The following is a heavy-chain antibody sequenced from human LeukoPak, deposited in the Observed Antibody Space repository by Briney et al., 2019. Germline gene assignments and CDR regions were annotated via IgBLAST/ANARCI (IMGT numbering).Heavy chain of an antibody. D-gene: IGHD2-15*01. Sequence: PSQTLSLTCTVSGGSISSGDYYWSWIRQPPGKGLEWTGYIYYSGSTYYNPSLKSRVTISVDTSKIKFSLKLSSVTAADTAVYYCARAPYCSGGSCYPYFDYWGQGTLVTVSS. V-gene: IGHV4-30-4*01. CDR1: GGSISSGDYY. CDR2: IYYSGST. CDR3: ARAPYCSGGSCYPYFDY. J-gene: IGHJ4*02.